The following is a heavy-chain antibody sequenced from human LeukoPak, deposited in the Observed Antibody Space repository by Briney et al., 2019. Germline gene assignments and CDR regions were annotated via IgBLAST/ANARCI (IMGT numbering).Heavy chain of an antibody. CDR1: GFIFSNYE. Sequence: PGKSLRLSCAASGFIFSNYEMHWVRQAPGKGLEWVGVISYDGSKKNYADSVKGRFTISRDNSKNTLYLQMNSLRAEDTAVYYCARDFRSSGWYRMLEAFDIWGQGTMVTVSS. V-gene: IGHV3-30*07. CDR2: ISYDGSKK. D-gene: IGHD6-19*01. CDR3: ARDFRSSGWYRMLEAFDI. J-gene: IGHJ3*02.